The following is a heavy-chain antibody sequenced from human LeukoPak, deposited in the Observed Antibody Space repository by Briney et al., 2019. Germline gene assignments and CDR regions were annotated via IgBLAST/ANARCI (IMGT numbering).Heavy chain of an antibody. CDR1: GXTFSRYA. D-gene: IGHD4-23*01. CDR2: ISGSGGTT. V-gene: IGHV3-23*01. J-gene: IGHJ4*02. CDR3: ARSAYPGNSVIED. Sequence: GGSLRLSCAAPGXTFSRYAMSWVRQAPGKGLEWVSGISGSGGTTYYTDSVKGRFTVKGRFTISRDNSKNTLYLQMNSLRAEDTAVYYCARSAYPGNSVIEDWGRGTLVTVSS.